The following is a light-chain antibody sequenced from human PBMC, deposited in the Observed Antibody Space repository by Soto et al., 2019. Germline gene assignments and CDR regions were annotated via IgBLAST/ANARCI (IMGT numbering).Light chain of an antibody. CDR1: QSISSY. CDR3: QQVNSYPQT. J-gene: IGKJ5*01. Sequence: DIPLTQSPSSLSASLPGGVYMXGRASQSISSYLNWYQQKPGKAPKLLIYAASSLQSGVPSRFSGSGSGTDFTLTISSLQPEDFATYYCQQVNSYPQTFGQGTRLEIK. CDR2: AAS. V-gene: IGKV1-39*01.